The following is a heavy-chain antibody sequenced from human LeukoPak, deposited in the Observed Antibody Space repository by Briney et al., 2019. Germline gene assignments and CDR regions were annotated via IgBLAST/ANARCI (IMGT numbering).Heavy chain of an antibody. J-gene: IGHJ5*02. D-gene: IGHD1-7*01. CDR2: MNPNSGNT. CDR3: ARGRLELLKRWFDP. Sequence: ASVKVSCKASGYTFTSYDINWVRQATGQGLEWMGWMNPNSGNTGYAQKFQGRVTMTRNTSISTAYMELSSLRSEDTAVYYRARGRLELLKRWFDPWGQGTLVTVSS. CDR1: GYTFTSYD. V-gene: IGHV1-8*01.